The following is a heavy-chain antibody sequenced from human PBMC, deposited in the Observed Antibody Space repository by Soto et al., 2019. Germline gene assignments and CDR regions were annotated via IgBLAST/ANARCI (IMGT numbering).Heavy chain of an antibody. CDR1: GFNFRIYT. CDR2: ISQTGDYI. CDR3: ASWTRCSSTSCYNGPGVAFDI. V-gene: IGHV3-21*04. J-gene: IGHJ3*02. Sequence: GGSLRLSCAASGFNFRIYTMNWVRQAPGKGPEWVASISQTGDYIVYADSVKGRFTISRDNAKNSLYLQMNSLRAEDTAVYYCASWTRCSSTSCYNGPGVAFDIWGQGTMVTVSS. D-gene: IGHD2-2*02.